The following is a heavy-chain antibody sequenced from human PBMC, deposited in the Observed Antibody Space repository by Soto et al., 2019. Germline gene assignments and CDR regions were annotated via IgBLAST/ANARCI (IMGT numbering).Heavy chain of an antibody. Sequence: QVQLVQSGDEVRKPGSSVKVSCKASGYIFVNYGIAWVRQAPGQGLEWMGWISPYSGNTHYASKVQGRLTMTTETSSSPALLDPGSLTSDDTAVYYCAMVDNYVTPTPQDVWGQGTTVTVSS. CDR1: GYIFVNYG. J-gene: IGHJ6*02. CDR3: AMVDNYVTPTPQDV. V-gene: IGHV1-18*01. D-gene: IGHD3-16*01. CDR2: ISPYSGNT.